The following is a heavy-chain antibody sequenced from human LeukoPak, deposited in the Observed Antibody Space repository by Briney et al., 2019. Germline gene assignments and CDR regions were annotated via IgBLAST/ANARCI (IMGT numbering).Heavy chain of an antibody. CDR3: ARSDRTIFDY. Sequence: SETLSLTFAVSGGSISSGGYSWSWIRQPPGKGLEWIGYIYHSGSTYYNPSLKSRVTISVDRSKNQFSLKLSSVTAADTAVYYCARSDRTIFDYWGQGTLVTVSS. D-gene: IGHD1-1*01. CDR1: GGSISSGGYS. V-gene: IGHV4-30-2*01. J-gene: IGHJ4*02. CDR2: IYHSGST.